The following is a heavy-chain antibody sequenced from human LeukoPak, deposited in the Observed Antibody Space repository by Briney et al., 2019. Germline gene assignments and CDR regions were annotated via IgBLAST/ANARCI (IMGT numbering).Heavy chain of an antibody. CDR3: ARERVIAVAALVSDY. Sequence: GGSLRLSCEASGFTFRHYWMSWVRQAPGKGLEWVANIKQDGSEKYYVDSVKGRFTISRDNAKNSLYLQMNSLRAEDTAVYYCARERVIAVAALVSDYWGQGTLVTVSS. CDR1: GFTFRHYW. V-gene: IGHV3-7*01. CDR2: IKQDGSEK. D-gene: IGHD6-19*01. J-gene: IGHJ4*02.